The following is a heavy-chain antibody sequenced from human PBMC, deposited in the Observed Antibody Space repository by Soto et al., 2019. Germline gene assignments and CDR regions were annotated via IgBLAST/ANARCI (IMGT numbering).Heavy chain of an antibody. CDR2: INSDGSST. Sequence: GGSLRLSCAASGFTFSSYWMHWVRQAPGKGLVWVSRINSDGSSTSYADSVKGRFTISRDNAKNTLYLQMNSLRAEDTAVYYCEGFGELLYPNYYYYGMDVWGQGTTVTVSS. V-gene: IGHV3-74*01. CDR1: GFTFSSYW. CDR3: EGFGELLYPNYYYYGMDV. D-gene: IGHD3-10*01. J-gene: IGHJ6*02.